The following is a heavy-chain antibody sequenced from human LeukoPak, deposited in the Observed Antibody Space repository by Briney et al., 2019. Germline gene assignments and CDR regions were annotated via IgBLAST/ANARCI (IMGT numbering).Heavy chain of an antibody. V-gene: IGHV3-66*01. Sequence: QTGGSLRLSCAASGLTVSSNYMSWVRQAPGKGLEWVSVIYSGGSTYYADSVKGRFTISRDNSKNTLYLQMTSLRAEDTAVYYCARREVTPYNWFDPWGQGTLVTVSS. CDR3: ARREVTPYNWFDP. D-gene: IGHD4-23*01. CDR2: IYSGGST. J-gene: IGHJ5*02. CDR1: GLTVSSNY.